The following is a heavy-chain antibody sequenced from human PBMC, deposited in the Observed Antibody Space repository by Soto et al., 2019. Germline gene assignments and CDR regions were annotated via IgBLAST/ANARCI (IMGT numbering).Heavy chain of an antibody. CDR3: VRELRFGEDYYGMDV. D-gene: IGHD3-10*01. CDR2: TYFRSRWYY. Sequence: SQTLSLTCAISGDSVSSNSAWNWIRQSPSKGLEWLGRTYFRSRWYYEYAVSQNRRIAITTDTSKNHFSLYLYSATAAYIAVYYCVRELRFGEDYYGMDVWGQGSTGTVSS. V-gene: IGHV6-1*01. J-gene: IGHJ6*02. CDR1: GDSVSSNSA.